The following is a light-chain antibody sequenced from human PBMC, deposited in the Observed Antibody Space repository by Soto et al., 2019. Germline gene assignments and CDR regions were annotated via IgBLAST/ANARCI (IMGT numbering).Light chain of an antibody. J-gene: IGLJ3*02. V-gene: IGLV2-14*03. CDR1: SSDVGAYNH. Sequence: QSVLTQPASVSGSPGQSITISCTGTSSDVGAYNHVSWYQQHPGKVPKVMIYEVNNRPSGVSNRFSASKSGNTASLTISGLQAEDEANYYCSSFTSGGTWVFGGGTQLTV. CDR3: SSFTSGGTWV. CDR2: EVN.